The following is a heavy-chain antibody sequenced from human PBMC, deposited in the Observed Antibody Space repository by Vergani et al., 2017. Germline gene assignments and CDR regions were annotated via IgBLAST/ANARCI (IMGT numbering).Heavy chain of an antibody. CDR2: ISSSSRST. J-gene: IGHJ2*01. V-gene: IGHV3-11*06. CDR1: GFPFSDSS. CDR3: ARDYCSSTSCLSSYWYFDL. D-gene: IGHD2-2*01. Sequence: QVQLVESGGGLVKPGGSLRLSCAASGFPFSDSSMSGIRQAPGKGLEGVPSISSSSRSTNYADSVKGRFTISRDNAKNSLYLQRTSLRAEDTAVYYCARDYCSSTSCLSSYWYFDLWGRGTLVTVSS.